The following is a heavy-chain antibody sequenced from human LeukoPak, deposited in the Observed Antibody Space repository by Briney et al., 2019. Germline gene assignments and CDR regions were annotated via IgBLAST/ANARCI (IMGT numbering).Heavy chain of an antibody. CDR1: EFTFSKYS. V-gene: IGHV3-21*01. J-gene: IGHJ6*02. Sequence: PGGSLRLSCADSEFTFSKYSMNWVRQAPGEGLEWISSISSSCSNIYYADSVKGRFTISRDNAKNSLYLQMNSLRVEDTAVYYCARDLLAVTPKYYGMDVWGQGTTVTVSS. CDR2: ISSSCSNI. CDR3: ARDLLAVTPKYYGMDV. D-gene: IGHD2-21*02.